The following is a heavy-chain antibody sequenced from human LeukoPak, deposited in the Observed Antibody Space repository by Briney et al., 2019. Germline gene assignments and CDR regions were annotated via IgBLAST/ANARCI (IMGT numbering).Heavy chain of an antibody. Sequence: SETLSLTCTVSGGSISSGSYYWSWIRQPAGKGLEWIGRIYTSGSTNYNPSLKSRVTISVDTSKNQFSLKLSSVTAADTAVYYCAGSSFTVTTNDAFDIWGQGTMVTVSS. CDR3: AGSSFTVTTNDAFDI. CDR1: GGSISSGSYY. V-gene: IGHV4-61*02. J-gene: IGHJ3*02. CDR2: IYTSGST. D-gene: IGHD4-11*01.